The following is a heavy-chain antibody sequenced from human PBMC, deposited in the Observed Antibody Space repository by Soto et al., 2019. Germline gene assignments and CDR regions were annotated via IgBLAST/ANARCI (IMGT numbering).Heavy chain of an antibody. CDR3: ARAATDSGMYAEVLDC. Sequence: SETLSLTCTVSGGSISGYYWSWIRQPPGKGLEWIGYMYNTGSTVYNPSFKSRVTISVDTSRNQFSLTLSSMTAADTAVYYRARAATDSGMYAEVLDCWGLGTLVTVAS. D-gene: IGHD2-8*01. CDR1: GGSISGYY. CDR2: MYNTGST. V-gene: IGHV4-59*01. J-gene: IGHJ4*02.